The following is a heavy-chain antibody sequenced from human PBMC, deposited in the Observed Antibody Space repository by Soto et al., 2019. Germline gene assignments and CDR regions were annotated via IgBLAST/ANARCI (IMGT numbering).Heavy chain of an antibody. V-gene: IGHV3-23*01. CDR3: AKGDSSSWSVFDY. D-gene: IGHD6-13*01. J-gene: IGHJ4*02. CDR1: GFTFNTYA. CDR2: ISGSGSST. Sequence: EVQLLESGGGLVQPGGSLRLSCAASGFTFNTYAMSWVRQAPGKGLEWVSAISGSGSSTYYADSVKGRFTISRDNSKNTLYLQLNSLRAEDTAVYYSAKGDSSSWSVFDYWGQGTLVTVSS.